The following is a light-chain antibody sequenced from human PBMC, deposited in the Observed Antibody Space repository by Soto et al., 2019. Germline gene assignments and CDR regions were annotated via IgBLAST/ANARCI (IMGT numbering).Light chain of an antibody. Sequence: IQMTQSPSSLSASVGDTVTITCRASQDIGVHLNWYPQKTRQAPKLLIYDVFQMESGVSPRFSGSGSATESSLTISSLQYEDVGTYYCQQSDDPPGPFTFGPGTRV. CDR3: QQSDDPPGPFT. CDR2: DVF. CDR1: QDIGVH. V-gene: IGKV1-33*01. J-gene: IGKJ3*01.